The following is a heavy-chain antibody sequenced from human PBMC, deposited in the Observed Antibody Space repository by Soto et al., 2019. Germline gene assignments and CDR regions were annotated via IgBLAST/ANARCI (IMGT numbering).Heavy chain of an antibody. D-gene: IGHD2-2*01. Sequence: GGSLRLSCTGSGFSFDDYAMHWVRQVPGKGLEWVEGINYNSDAMGYADSVKGRFTISRDNAKNSLYLQMNSLKHEDTALYYCAKTLYQLLGDGVFDMWGRGTMVTVSS. CDR1: GFSFDDYA. V-gene: IGHV3-9*01. J-gene: IGHJ3*02. CDR3: AKTLYQLLGDGVFDM. CDR2: INYNSDAM.